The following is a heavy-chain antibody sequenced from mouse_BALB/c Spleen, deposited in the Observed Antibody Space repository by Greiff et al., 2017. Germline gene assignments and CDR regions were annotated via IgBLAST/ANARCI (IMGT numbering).Heavy chain of an antibody. J-gene: IGHJ3*01. CDR1: GYTFTSYW. D-gene: IGHD2-1*01. CDR3: ARGGDGNAWFAY. CDR2: IDPSDSYT. V-gene: IGHV1-69*02. Sequence: QVQLQQPGAELVKPGASVKLSCKASGYTFTSYWMHWVKQRPGQGLDWIGEIDPSDSYTNYNQKFKGKATLTVDKSSSTAYMQLSSLTSEDSAVYYCARGGDGNAWFAYWGQGTLVTVSA.